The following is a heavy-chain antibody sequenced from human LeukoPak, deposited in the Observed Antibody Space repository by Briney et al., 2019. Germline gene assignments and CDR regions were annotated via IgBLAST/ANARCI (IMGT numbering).Heavy chain of an antibody. V-gene: IGHV1-69*13. CDR1: GGTFSSYA. Sequence: SVKVSCKASGGTFSSYAISWVRQAPGQGLEWMGGITPIFGTANYAQKFQGRVTITADESTSTAYMELSSLRSEDTAVYYCASKDSSGTLNYWGQGTLVTVSS. CDR3: ASKDSSGTLNY. J-gene: IGHJ4*02. CDR2: ITPIFGTA. D-gene: IGHD3-22*01.